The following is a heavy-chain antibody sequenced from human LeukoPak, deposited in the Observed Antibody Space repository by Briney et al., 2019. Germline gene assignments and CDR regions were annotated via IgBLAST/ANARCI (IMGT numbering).Heavy chain of an antibody. D-gene: IGHD2-2*01. J-gene: IGHJ5*02. CDR3: ARLQKDIVVVPAAKGAKSTAYYDFWSGYFDPNWFDP. CDR1: GGTFSSYT. V-gene: IGHV1-18*01. CDR2: ISAYNGNT. Sequence: GASVKVSCKASGGTFSSYTISWVRQAPGQGLEWMGWISAYNGNTNYAQKLQGRVTMTTDTSTSTAYMELRSLRSDDTAVYYCARLQKDIVVVPAAKGAKSTAYYDFWSGYFDPNWFDPWGQGTLVTVSS.